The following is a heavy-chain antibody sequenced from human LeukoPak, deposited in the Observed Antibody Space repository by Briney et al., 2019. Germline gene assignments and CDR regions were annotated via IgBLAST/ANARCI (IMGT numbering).Heavy chain of an antibody. CDR1: GGSFSGYY. D-gene: IGHD5-18*01. V-gene: IGHV4-34*01. Sequence: PSETLSLTCAVYGGSFSGYYWSWIRQPPGKGLEWIGEINHSGSTNYNPSLKSRVTISVDTSKYQFSLRLSSVTAADTAVYYCARGKYSYAYFGAYYFDYWGQGTLVTVSS. CDR2: INHSGST. J-gene: IGHJ4*02. CDR3: ARGKYSYAYFGAYYFDY.